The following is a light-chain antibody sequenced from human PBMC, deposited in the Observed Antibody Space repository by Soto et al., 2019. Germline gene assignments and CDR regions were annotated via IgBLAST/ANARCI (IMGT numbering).Light chain of an antibody. CDR1: QSVSSN. V-gene: IGKV3-15*01. Sequence: EIVMTQSPATLSVSPGERATLSCRASQSVSSNLAWYQQKPGHAPRLLIYGASTRATGIPARFSGSGSGTEFTLTISSLQSEDFAVYYCQQYNNWWTFGQGNKWEIK. CDR3: QQYNNWWT. J-gene: IGKJ1*01. CDR2: GAS.